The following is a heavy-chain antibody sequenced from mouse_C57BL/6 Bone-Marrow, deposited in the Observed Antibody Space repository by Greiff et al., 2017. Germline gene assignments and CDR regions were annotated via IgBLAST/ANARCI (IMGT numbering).Heavy chain of an antibody. CDR3: ASASSPAWCAY. Sequence: QVQLKQPGAELVMPGASVKLSCKASGYTFTSYWMHWVKQRPGQGLEWIGEIDPSDSSTNYNQKFKGKSTLTVDKSSSTAYMQLSSLTSEDSAVYYCASASSPAWCAYWGQGTLVTVSA. D-gene: IGHD1-1*01. J-gene: IGHJ3*01. CDR2: IDPSDSST. CDR1: GYTFTSYW. V-gene: IGHV1-69*01.